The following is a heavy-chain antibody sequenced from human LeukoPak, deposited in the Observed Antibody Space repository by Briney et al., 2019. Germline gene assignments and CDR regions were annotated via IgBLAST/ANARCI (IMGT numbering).Heavy chain of an antibody. CDR1: GFTFDDYG. Sequence: GGSLRLSCAASGFTFDDYGMSWVRQAPGKGLEWVSGINWNGGSTGYADSVKGRFTISRDNAKSSLYLQMNSLIAEYTAVYYCAIEVNSSGKLENWGEGTLVTVSS. CDR2: INWNGGST. J-gene: IGHJ4*02. CDR3: AIEVNSSGKLEN. V-gene: IGHV3-20*04. D-gene: IGHD6-19*01.